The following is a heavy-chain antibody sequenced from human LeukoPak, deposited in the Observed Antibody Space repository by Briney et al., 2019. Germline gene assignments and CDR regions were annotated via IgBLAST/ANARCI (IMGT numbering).Heavy chain of an antibody. CDR1: GFTFSSYG. D-gene: IGHD2-2*01. J-gene: IGHJ4*02. CDR3: ARVMGRYCSSTSCYVDS. CDR2: ISYDGSNK. V-gene: IGHV3-30*03. Sequence: GGSLRLSCAASGFTFSSYGMHWVRQAPGKGLEWVAVISYDGSNKYYADSVKGRFTISRDNSKNTLYLQMNSLRAEDTAVYYCARVMGRYCSSTSCYVDSWGQGTLVTVSS.